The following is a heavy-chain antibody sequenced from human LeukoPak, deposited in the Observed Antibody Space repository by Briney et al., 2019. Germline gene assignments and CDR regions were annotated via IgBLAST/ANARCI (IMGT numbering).Heavy chain of an antibody. CDR1: GYTFTSYG. V-gene: IGHV1-18*01. D-gene: IGHD3-22*01. J-gene: IGHJ4*02. Sequence: ASVKVSCKASGYTFTSYGISWVRQAPGQGLEWMGWISTYNGNTNYAQKLQGRVTMTTDTSTSTAYMELRSLRSDDTAVYYCARGAISKDGSGYFYWGQGTLVTVSS. CDR3: ARGAISKDGSGYFY. CDR2: ISTYNGNT.